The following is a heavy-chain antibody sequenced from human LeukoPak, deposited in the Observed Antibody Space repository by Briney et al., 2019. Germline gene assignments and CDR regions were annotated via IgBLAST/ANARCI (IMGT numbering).Heavy chain of an antibody. J-gene: IGHJ4*02. V-gene: IGHV4-59*01. CDR1: GASISSSF. CDR2: IYYTGST. D-gene: IGHD5-18*01. Sequence: KSSETLSLTCTVSGASISSSFWTWIRQSPGKGLEWLAYIYYTGSTNLNPSLKSRVTISVDTSKNQFSLKLSSVTAADTAVYYCARVGGTAMASMGFDYWGQGTLVTVSS. CDR3: ARVGGTAMASMGFDY.